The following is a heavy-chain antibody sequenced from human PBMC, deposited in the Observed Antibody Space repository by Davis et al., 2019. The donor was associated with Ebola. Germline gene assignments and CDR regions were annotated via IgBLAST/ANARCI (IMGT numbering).Heavy chain of an antibody. V-gene: IGHV3-30-3*01. Sequence: PGGSLRLSCAASGFTFSSYAMHWVRQAPGKGLEWVAFISYDGGDKCYADSVKGRFTISRDNSKDTLYLQMNSLRDEDTAVYYCARYPQGVVAATPHFDYWGQGTLVTVSS. CDR3: ARYPQGVVAATPHFDY. J-gene: IGHJ4*02. D-gene: IGHD2-15*01. CDR1: GFTFSSYA. CDR2: ISYDGGDK.